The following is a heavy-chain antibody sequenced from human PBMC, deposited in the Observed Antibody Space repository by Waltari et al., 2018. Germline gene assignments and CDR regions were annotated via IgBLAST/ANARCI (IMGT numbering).Heavy chain of an antibody. CDR2: IIPIFGTA. CDR1: GFTFSSYA. CDR3: ASETEAAHDY. J-gene: IGHJ4*02. Sequence: QVQLVQSGAALKKPGSSVKVSCKASGFTFSSYAISWVRQAPGQGLEWMGGIIPIFGTANYAQKFQGRVKITADESTSTAYMELSSLRSEDTAVYYCASETEAAHDYWGQGTMVTVSS. V-gene: IGHV1-69*12. D-gene: IGHD6-6*01.